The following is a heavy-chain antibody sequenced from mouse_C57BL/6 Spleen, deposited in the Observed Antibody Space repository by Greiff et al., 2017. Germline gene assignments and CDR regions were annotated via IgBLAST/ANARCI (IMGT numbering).Heavy chain of an antibody. V-gene: IGHV1-81*01. D-gene: IGHD3-2*02. CDR1: GYTFPSYG. CDR3: ASAKETAQAVFAY. Sequence: QVQLQQSGAELARPGASVKLSCKASGYTFPSYGISWVKQRTGQGLEWIGEIYPRSGNTYYNEKFKGKATLTADKSSSTAYMELRSLTSEDAAVYFCASAKETAQAVFAYWGQGTLVTVSA. CDR2: IYPRSGNT. J-gene: IGHJ3*01.